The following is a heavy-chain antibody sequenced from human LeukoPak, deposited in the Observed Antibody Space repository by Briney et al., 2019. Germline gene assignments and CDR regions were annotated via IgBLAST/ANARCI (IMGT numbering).Heavy chain of an antibody. CDR2: ISAYNGNT. V-gene: IGHV1-18*01. Sequence: ASVKVSCKASGYTFTSYGISWVRQAPGQGLEWMGWISAYNGNTNYAQKLQGRVTMTRNTSISTAYMELSSLRSEDTAVYYCARGFGRRLLWFGELSFDYWGQGTLVTVSS. J-gene: IGHJ4*02. CDR3: ARGFGRRLLWFGELSFDY. D-gene: IGHD3-10*01. CDR1: GYTFTSYG.